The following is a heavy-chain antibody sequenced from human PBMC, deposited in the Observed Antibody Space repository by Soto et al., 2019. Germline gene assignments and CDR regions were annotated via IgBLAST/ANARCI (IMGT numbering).Heavy chain of an antibody. Sequence: GGALRLSCSASGFTFGSFAMHWVRQAPGKGLEWVAVISYDGGNRYYADSVKGRFTISRDNFKNTLYLQMNSLRAEDTAVYYCARDPDINAYYVFDYWGQGTLVTVSS. CDR1: GFTFGSFA. J-gene: IGHJ4*02. V-gene: IGHV3-30-3*01. CDR2: ISYDGGNR. CDR3: ARDPDINAYYVFDY. D-gene: IGHD3-22*01.